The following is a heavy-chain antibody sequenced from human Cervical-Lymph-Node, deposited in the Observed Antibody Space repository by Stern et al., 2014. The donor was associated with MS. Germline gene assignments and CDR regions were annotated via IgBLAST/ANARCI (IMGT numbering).Heavy chain of an antibody. CDR1: GSSFTNEW. J-gene: IGHJ3*02. Sequence: EVQLVESGAEVKKPGESLRISCKISGSSFTNEWIAWVRQMPGKGLEWMALIYVGSSDTRYRPSFQGQVTISADKSTSTAYLQWSSLKASDTAIYYCARRESGYYDALDIWGQGTMVTVSS. V-gene: IGHV5-51*01. CDR2: IYVGSSDT. CDR3: ARRESGYYDALDI. D-gene: IGHD5-12*01.